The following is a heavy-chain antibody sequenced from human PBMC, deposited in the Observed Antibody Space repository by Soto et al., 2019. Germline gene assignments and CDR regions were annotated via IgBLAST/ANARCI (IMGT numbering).Heavy chain of an antibody. Sequence: EVRLLESGGGLVQPGGSLRLSCAASGFTFSSYAMSWVRQAPGKGLEWVSAISGSGGSTYYADSVKGRFTISRDNSKNTLDLQMNSLRAEDTAVYYCAKENGYSSSWFEFDYWGQGTLVTVSS. CDR2: ISGSGGST. D-gene: IGHD6-13*01. V-gene: IGHV3-23*01. J-gene: IGHJ4*02. CDR1: GFTFSSYA. CDR3: AKENGYSSSWFEFDY.